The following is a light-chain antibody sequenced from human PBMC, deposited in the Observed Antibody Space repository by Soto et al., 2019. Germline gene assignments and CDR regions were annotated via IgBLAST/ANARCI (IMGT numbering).Light chain of an antibody. J-gene: IGKJ3*01. Sequence: EIVLTQSPGTLSLSPGERATLSCRASQSVSRSYLAWYQQKPGQAPRRRIYGASSRATGIPDRFSGSGSGTDFTLTISRLEPEYFAVYYCQQYGSSPLFTFGPGTKVDSK. CDR3: QQYGSSPLFT. V-gene: IGKV3-20*01. CDR1: QSVSRSY. CDR2: GAS.